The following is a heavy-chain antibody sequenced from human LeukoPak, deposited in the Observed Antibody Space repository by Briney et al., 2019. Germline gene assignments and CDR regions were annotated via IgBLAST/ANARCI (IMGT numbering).Heavy chain of an antibody. CDR2: ISYDGSNK. Sequence: GGSLRLSCAASGFTFSSYGMHWVRQAPGKGLGWVAVISYDGSNKYYADSVKGRFTISRDNSKNTLYLQMNSLRAEDTAVYYCAKDSRGYSYGYTFDYWGQGTLVTVSS. J-gene: IGHJ4*02. D-gene: IGHD5-18*01. V-gene: IGHV3-30*18. CDR1: GFTFSSYG. CDR3: AKDSRGYSYGYTFDY.